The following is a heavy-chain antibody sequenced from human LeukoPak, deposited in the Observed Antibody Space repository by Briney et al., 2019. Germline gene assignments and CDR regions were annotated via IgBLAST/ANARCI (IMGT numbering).Heavy chain of an antibody. CDR1: GGTFSNYA. Sequence: GASVKVSCKASGGTFSNYAVSWVRQAPGQGLEWMGGIIPIYGATNYAQKFQGRVTITADKSTSTVYMELSSLRSEDTAVYYCARGRAAAGTFRFRPASNYYYMDVWGKGTTVTVSS. CDR3: ARGRAAAGTFRFRPASNYYYMDV. D-gene: IGHD6-13*01. J-gene: IGHJ6*03. CDR2: IIPIYGAT. V-gene: IGHV1-69*06.